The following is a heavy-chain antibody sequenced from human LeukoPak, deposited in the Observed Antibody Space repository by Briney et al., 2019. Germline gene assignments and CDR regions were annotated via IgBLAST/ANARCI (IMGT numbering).Heavy chain of an antibody. J-gene: IGHJ4*02. CDR3: AKGEVSGGSFDY. Sequence: GGSLRLSCAASGFTFSSYAMSWVRQAPGKGLEWVSAISGSGGSTYYADSVKGRFAISRDNSKNTLYLQMNSLRAEDTAVYYCAKGEVSGGSFDYWGQGTLVTVSS. V-gene: IGHV3-23*01. CDR1: GFTFSSYA. D-gene: IGHD2-15*01. CDR2: ISGSGGST.